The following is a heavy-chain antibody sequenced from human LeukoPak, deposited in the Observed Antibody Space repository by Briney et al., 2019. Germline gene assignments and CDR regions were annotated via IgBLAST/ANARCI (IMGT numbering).Heavy chain of an antibody. J-gene: IGHJ3*02. D-gene: IGHD1-1*01. CDR3: ARDGRLFLPRAFDI. CDR1: GGSISSGGYY. CDR2: IYTSGST. V-gene: IGHV4-61*02. Sequence: PSETLSLTCTVSGGSISSGGYYWSWIRQPAGKGLEWIGRIYTSGSTNYNPSLRSRVTMSVDTSKNQFSLKLSSVTAADTAVYYCARDGRLFLPRAFDIWGQGTMVTVSS.